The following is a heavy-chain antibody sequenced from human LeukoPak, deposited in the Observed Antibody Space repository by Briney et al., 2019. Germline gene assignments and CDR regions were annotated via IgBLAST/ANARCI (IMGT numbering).Heavy chain of an antibody. Sequence: GGPLRLSCAASGFTFSNYGMHWVRQAPGKGLEWVAFIWYDGSNEFYADSVKGRFTISRDNSRNTLYLQMDSLRAEDTAVYYCARKGSGDAFDIWGQGTMVTVSS. J-gene: IGHJ3*02. CDR2: IWYDGSNE. CDR1: GFTFSNYG. CDR3: ARKGSGDAFDI. V-gene: IGHV3-33*01.